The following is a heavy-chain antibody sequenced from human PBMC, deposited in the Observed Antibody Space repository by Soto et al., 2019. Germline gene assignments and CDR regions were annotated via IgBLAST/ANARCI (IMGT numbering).Heavy chain of an antibody. D-gene: IGHD6-13*01. J-gene: IGHJ4*02. CDR2: IYYSGST. CDR3: ARGVAAAGTRYFDY. V-gene: IGHV4-59*01. Sequence: SETLSLTCTVSGGPISSYYWSWIRQPPGKGLEWIGYIYYSGSTNYNPSLKSRVTISVDTSKNQFSLKLSSVTAADTAVYYCARGVAAAGTRYFDYWGQGTLVTVSS. CDR1: GGPISSYY.